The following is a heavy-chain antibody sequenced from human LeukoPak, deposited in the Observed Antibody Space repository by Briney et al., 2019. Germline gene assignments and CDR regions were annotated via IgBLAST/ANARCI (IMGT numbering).Heavy chain of an antibody. D-gene: IGHD3-10*01. J-gene: IGHJ4*02. CDR3: ARVHYGSGSFDY. Sequence: SETLSLTCAVSGYSISSGYYWGWIRQPPGKGLEWIGSIYHSGSTYYNPSLKSRVTISVDTSKNQFSLKLSSVTAADTAVYYCARVHYGSGSFDYWGQGTLVTVSS. CDR1: GYSISSGYY. CDR2: IYHSGST. V-gene: IGHV4-38-2*01.